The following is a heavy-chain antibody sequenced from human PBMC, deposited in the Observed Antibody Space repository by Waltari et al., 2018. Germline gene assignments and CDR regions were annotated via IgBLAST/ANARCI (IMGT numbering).Heavy chain of an antibody. V-gene: IGHV3-53*04. CDR1: GFTVSRNY. Sequence: EVQLVESGGGLVQPGGSLRLSCAASGFTVSRNYMSWVRQAPGKGLEWISVIFGGGTTYYADSVKGRFTITTQNSKKTLFLQMNSLRAEDTAVDYCAKSITMIRGVFYYFDSWGQGTLVTVSS. CDR3: AKSITMIRGVFYYFDS. J-gene: IGHJ4*02. D-gene: IGHD3-10*01. CDR2: IFGGGTT.